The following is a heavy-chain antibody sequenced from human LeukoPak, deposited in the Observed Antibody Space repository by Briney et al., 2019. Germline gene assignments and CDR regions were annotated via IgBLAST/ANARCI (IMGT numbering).Heavy chain of an antibody. V-gene: IGHV3-48*01. CDR1: GFTFSSYS. Sequence: GGSLRLSCAASGFTFSSYSMSWVRQAPGKGLEWVSYISSSSNTIYYADSVKGRFTISRDNAKNSLYLQMNSLRAEDTAVYYCARGSGSYSFNLLGFDPWGQGTLVTVSS. CDR3: ARGSGSYSFNLLGFDP. CDR2: ISSSSNTI. J-gene: IGHJ5*02. D-gene: IGHD1-26*01.